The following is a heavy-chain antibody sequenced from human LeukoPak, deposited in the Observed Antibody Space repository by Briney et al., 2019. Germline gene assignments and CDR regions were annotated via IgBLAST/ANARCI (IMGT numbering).Heavy chain of an antibody. J-gene: IGHJ4*02. Sequence: SGTLSLTCAVYGGSFSGYYWSWIRQPPGKGLEWIGEINHSGSTNYNPSLKSRVTISVDTSKNQFSLKLSSVTAADTAVYYCARGHRLGSSWYNYWGQGTLVTVSS. CDR3: ARGHRLGSSWYNY. CDR2: INHSGST. D-gene: IGHD6-13*01. CDR1: GGSFSGYY. V-gene: IGHV4-34*01.